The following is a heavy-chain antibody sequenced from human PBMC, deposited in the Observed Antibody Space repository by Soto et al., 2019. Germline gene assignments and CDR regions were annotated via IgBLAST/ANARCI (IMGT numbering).Heavy chain of an antibody. CDR1: GFTVSSANY. D-gene: IGHD5-12*01. J-gene: IGHJ4*02. CDR2: IYSAGTT. Sequence: EVQLVESGGGLIQSGGSLRLSCVVSGFTVSSANYMSWVRQAPGKGLEWVSVIYSAGTTYYADSVKGRFTISRDNSKNTLYLQMNSLRAEDTAVYCHGYGYWGQGTLVTVSS. V-gene: IGHV3-53*01. CDR3: GYGY.